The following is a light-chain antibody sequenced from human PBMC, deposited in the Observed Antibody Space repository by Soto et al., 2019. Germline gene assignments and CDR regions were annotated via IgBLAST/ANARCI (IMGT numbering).Light chain of an antibody. CDR1: QSISST. V-gene: IGKV3-15*01. CDR2: GAS. CDR3: QQYNDWPTT. J-gene: IGKJ1*01. Sequence: EIVMTQSPATLSVSPGERAALSCRASQSISSTVAWYQQKPGQAPRLLIYGASTRATAIPARFSGSESGTEFTLTISSLQSEDFAVYYCQQYNDWPTTFGQGTKVDIK.